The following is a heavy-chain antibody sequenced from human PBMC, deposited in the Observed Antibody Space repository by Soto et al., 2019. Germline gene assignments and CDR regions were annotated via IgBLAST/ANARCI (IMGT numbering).Heavy chain of an antibody. CDR2: INSDGSSI. V-gene: IGHV3-74*01. CDR3: TRGASGYGNFDY. D-gene: IGHD5-12*01. Sequence: EVQLVESGGGVVQPGGSLRLSCAASGFSFSTWMHWVRQAPVKGLVWLSRINSDGSSITYADSVKGRFTVSRDNAKKTLYLQINRLTVEDTDVYYCTRGASGYGNFDYWGQGVLLTVSS. J-gene: IGHJ4*02. CDR1: GFSFSTW.